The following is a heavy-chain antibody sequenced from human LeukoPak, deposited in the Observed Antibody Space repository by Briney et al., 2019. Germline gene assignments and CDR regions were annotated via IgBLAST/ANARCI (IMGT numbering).Heavy chain of an antibody. CDR3: ARVTRWAGLDF. CDR2: IYYSGST. V-gene: IGHV4-30-4*01. J-gene: IGHJ4*02. Sequence: SETLSLTCNVSGGSISSGDKYWSWIRQPPGKGLEWIGYIYYSGSTYYNPSLKSRLTISVDTSENHFSLHLTSVTAADTAVYFCARVTRWAGLDFWGQGTLVTVSS. D-gene: IGHD2-21*02. CDR1: GGSISSGDKY.